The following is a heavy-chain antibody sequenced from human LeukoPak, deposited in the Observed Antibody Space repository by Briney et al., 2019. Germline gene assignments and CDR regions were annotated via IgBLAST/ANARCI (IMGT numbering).Heavy chain of an antibody. CDR2: INPSGGNT. J-gene: IGHJ4*02. Sequence: ASVKVSCKTSGYTFSNYYMHWVRQAPGQGLEWMGIINPSGGNTNYAQNFQGRVTMTRDTSTSTVYMELSSLRSEDMAVYYCARGRGSNQLLPYYFDYWGQGTLVTVSS. CDR1: GYTFSNYY. CDR3: ARGRGSNQLLPYYFDY. V-gene: IGHV1-46*01. D-gene: IGHD2-2*01.